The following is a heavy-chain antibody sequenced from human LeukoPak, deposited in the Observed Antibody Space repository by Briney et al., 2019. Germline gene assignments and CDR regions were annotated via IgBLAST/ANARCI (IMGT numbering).Heavy chain of an antibody. CDR2: INWSGGST. J-gene: IGHJ4*02. D-gene: IGHD2-2*01. Sequence: GGSLRLSCTASGFAFDEHGMRWVRQVPGKGLEWVSGINWSGGSTGYADPLRGRFTISRDNAKNSLYLQMDSLRAEDTALYYCARAPITSSFYFDYWGQGTLVTVSS. CDR3: ARAPITSSFYFDY. V-gene: IGHV3-20*04. CDR1: GFAFDEHG.